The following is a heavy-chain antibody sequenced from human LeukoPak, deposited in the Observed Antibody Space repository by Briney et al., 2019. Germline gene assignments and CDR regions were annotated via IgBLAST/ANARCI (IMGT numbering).Heavy chain of an antibody. CDR1: GFTFSNAW. CDR2: IKSKTDGGTT. J-gene: IGHJ3*02. Sequence: GGSLRLSCAASGFTFSNAWMSWVRQAPGKGLEWVGRIKSKTDGGTTDYAAPVKGRFTISRVDSKNTLYLQMNSLKTEDTAVYYCTTDGAGSDYGDSNDAFDIWGQGTMVTVSS. D-gene: IGHD4-17*01. CDR3: TTDGAGSDYGDSNDAFDI. V-gene: IGHV3-15*01.